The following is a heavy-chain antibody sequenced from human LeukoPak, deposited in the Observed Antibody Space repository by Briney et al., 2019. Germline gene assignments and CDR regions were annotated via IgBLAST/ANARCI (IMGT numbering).Heavy chain of an antibody. V-gene: IGHV3-23*01. CDR3: AKDDRHYDFWSGYDY. Sequence: GGSLRLSCAASGFTFSSYAMSWVRQAPGNGLEWVSAISGSGGSTYYADSVKGRFTISRDNSKNTLYLQMNSLRAEDTAVYYCAKDDRHYDFWSGYDYWGQGTLVTVSS. CDR2: ISGSGGST. D-gene: IGHD3-3*01. CDR1: GFTFSSYA. J-gene: IGHJ4*02.